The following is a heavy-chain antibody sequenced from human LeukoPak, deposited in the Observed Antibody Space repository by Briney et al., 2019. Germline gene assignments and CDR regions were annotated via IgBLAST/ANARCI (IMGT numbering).Heavy chain of an antibody. CDR2: ISANDGKT. D-gene: IGHD1-1*01. Sequence: ASVKVSCEASGFVFTGYGFTWVRQAPGQGLEWMGWISANDGKTHYSERHQGRVTMTTDTVTSTAYMELRSLRSDDTAVYYCARELHVERDDYWGQGTLVTVSS. CDR3: ARELHVERDDY. J-gene: IGHJ4*02. V-gene: IGHV1-18*01. CDR1: GFVFTGYG.